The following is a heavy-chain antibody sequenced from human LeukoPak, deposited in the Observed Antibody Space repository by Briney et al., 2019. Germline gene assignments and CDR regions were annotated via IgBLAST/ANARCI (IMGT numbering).Heavy chain of an antibody. CDR1: GTRDD. CDR2: MNPNDDT. CDR3: AKYERRGFDP. J-gene: IGHJ5*02. D-gene: IGHD2-8*01. Sequence: ASVKVSCKTSGTRDDINWVRQAAGQGLEWVGWMNPNDDTGYAQKFQGRATFTRNTSLRTVYMELRSLTFEDTAVYYCAKYERRGFDPWGQGTLVTVSS. V-gene: IGHV1-8*01.